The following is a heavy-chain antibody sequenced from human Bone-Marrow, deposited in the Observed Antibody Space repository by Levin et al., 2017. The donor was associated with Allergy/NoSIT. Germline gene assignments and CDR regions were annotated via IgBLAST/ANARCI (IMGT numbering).Heavy chain of an antibody. CDR3: ARDLVEWEEGANDAFAL. V-gene: IGHV3-23*01. J-gene: IGHJ3*01. Sequence: PGESLKISCDASGFTFSSYAMSWVRQVPGKRPEWVSGISGSGTKTYIADSVKGRVTISRDNTKSTLYLIMNSLRAEDTALYYCARDLVEWEEGANDAFALWGQGTMVTVSS. CDR2: ISGSGTKT. D-gene: IGHD2-8*02. CDR1: GFTFSSYA.